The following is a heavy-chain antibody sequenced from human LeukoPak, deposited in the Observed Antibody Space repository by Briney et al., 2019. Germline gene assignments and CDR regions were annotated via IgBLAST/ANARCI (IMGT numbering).Heavy chain of an antibody. J-gene: IGHJ4*02. V-gene: IGHV1-46*01. CDR2: INPSGGST. Sequence: ASVKDSCKASGYTFISYYMHWVRQAPGQGLEGMGIINPSGGSTSYAQKFQGRVTMTRDTSTSTVYMELSSLRSEDTALYYCARDPKEMATLFDYWGQGTLVTVSS. CDR1: GYTFISYY. D-gene: IGHD5-24*01. CDR3: ARDPKEMATLFDY.